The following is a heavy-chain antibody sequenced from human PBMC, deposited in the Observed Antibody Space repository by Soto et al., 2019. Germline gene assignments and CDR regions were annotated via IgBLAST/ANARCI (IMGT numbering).Heavy chain of an antibody. CDR2: INSDGTTT. CDR1: GFTFSSYW. D-gene: IGHD4-17*01. CDR3: ASSARGIYGDYN. Sequence: EVQLVESGGGLVQPGGSLRLSCAASGFTFSSYWMHWVRQAPGKGLVWVSRINSDGTTTNYAESAKSRFTISRDNAKNSVYLQINLLRAEDTAVYYCASSARGIYGDYNWGRGTLVTDSS. J-gene: IGHJ1*01. V-gene: IGHV3-74*02.